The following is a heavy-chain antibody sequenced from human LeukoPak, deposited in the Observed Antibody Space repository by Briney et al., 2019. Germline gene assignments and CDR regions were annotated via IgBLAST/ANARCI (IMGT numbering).Heavy chain of an antibody. CDR1: GFTFSSYA. CDR3: ARDSSSGRVY. CDR2: ISYDGSNK. D-gene: IGHD6-25*01. V-gene: IGHV3-30*15. J-gene: IGHJ4*02. Sequence: PGGSLRLSCAASGFTFSSYAMHWVRQAPGQGLEWVAVISYDGSNKYYADSVKGGFTISRDNSKNTLYLQMSSLRAEDTAVYYCARDSSSGRVYWGQGTLVTVSS.